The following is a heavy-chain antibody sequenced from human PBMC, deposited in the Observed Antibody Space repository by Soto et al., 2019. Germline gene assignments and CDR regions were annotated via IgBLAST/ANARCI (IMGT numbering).Heavy chain of an antibody. CDR2: VKSKADGGTA. J-gene: IGHJ4*02. CDR3: NSYPDFWGGHTPL. D-gene: IGHD3-3*01. V-gene: IGHV3-15*07. Sequence: EVQLVESGGGLVQPGGFPRLSCAASGFSITNTWMHWVRQAPGKGLEWVGRVKSKADGGTADYAAPVKGRFTVSRDDSKNTQYLQMNSLKMEDTAVYYCNSYPDFWGGHTPLWGQGTLVTVSS. CDR1: GFSITNTW.